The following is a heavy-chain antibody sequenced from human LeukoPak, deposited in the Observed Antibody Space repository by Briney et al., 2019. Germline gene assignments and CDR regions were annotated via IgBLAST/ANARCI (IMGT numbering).Heavy chain of an antibody. CDR3: ANGPYGDFGTY. CDR1: GFSFSSYW. CDR2: INSDGSDT. Sequence: GGSLRLSCAASGFSFSSYWMFWVRQPPGKGLVWVSRINSDGSDTAYADSVKGRFTISRDNANNTLYLQMSSLRAEDTAVYYCANGPYGDFGTYWGQGTLVTVSS. J-gene: IGHJ4*02. V-gene: IGHV3-74*01. D-gene: IGHD4-17*01.